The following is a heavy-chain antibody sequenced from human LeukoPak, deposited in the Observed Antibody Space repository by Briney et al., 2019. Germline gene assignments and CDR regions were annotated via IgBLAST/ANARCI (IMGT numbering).Heavy chain of an antibody. CDR1: GFTFSSYG. D-gene: IGHD6-19*01. CDR2: IWYDGSNK. V-gene: IGHV3-33*01. Sequence: GGSLRLSCAASGFTFSSYGMHWVRQAPGKGLEWVAVIWYDGSNKYYADSVKGRFTISRDNSKNTLYLQMNSLRAEDTAVYYCVRGQGSGWYDYFDYWGQGTLVTVSS. CDR3: VRGQGSGWYDYFDY. J-gene: IGHJ4*02.